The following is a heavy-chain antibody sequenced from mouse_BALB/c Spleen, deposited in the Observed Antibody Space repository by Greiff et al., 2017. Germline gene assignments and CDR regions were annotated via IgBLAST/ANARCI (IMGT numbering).Heavy chain of an antibody. Sequence: EVKVVESGGGLVQPGGSRKLSCAASGFTFSDYGMAWVRQAPGKGPEWVAFISNLAYSIYYADTVTGRFTISRENAKNTLYLEMSSLRSEDTAMYYCARVDYAMDYWGQGTSVTVSS. V-gene: IGHV5-15*02. CDR1: GFTFSDYG. CDR2: ISNLAYSI. J-gene: IGHJ4*01. CDR3: ARVDYAMDY.